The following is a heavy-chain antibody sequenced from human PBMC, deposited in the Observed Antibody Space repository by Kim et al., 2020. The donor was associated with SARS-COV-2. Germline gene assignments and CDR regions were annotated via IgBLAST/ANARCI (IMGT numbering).Heavy chain of an antibody. CDR1: GVSISSYY. V-gene: IGHV4-4*07. J-gene: IGHJ4*02. Sequence: SETLSLTCTVSGVSISSYYWCWIRQPAGKGLEWVGRVYTSGSPTYKPSLMGRVTMSIDTSKNQLSLKLTSVTAADTAVYYCAGGREHTPYFDYWGQGALVTVSS. CDR2: VYTSGSP. CDR3: AGGREHTPYFDY. D-gene: IGHD1-26*01.